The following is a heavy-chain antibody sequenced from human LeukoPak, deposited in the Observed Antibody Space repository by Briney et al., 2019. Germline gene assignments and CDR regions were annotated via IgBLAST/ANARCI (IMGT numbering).Heavy chain of an antibody. J-gene: IGHJ6*03. V-gene: IGHV4-34*01. CDR3: ARGDHLYDYYYYYMDV. CDR2: INHSGST. Sequence: SETLSLTCAVYGGSFSGYYWSWIRQPPGKGLEWIGEINHSGSTNNNPSLKSRVTISVDTSKSQFSLKLSSVTAADTAVYYCARGDHLYDYYYYYMDVWGKGTTVTVSS. D-gene: IGHD1-14*01. CDR1: GGSFSGYY.